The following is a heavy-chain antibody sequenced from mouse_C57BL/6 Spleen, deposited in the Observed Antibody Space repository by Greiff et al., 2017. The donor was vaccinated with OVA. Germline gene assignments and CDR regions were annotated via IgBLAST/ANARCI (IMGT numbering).Heavy chain of an antibody. CDR3: TRSRYYGYGGSWFAY. CDR1: GYTFTDYE. Sequence: QVQLQQSGAELVRPGASVTLSCKASGYTFTDYEMHWVKQTPVHGLEWIGAIDPETGGTAYNQKFKGKAILTADKSSSTAYMELRSLTSEDSAVYYCTRSRYYGYGGSWFAYWGQGTLVTVSA. V-gene: IGHV1-15*01. CDR2: IDPETGGT. J-gene: IGHJ3*01. D-gene: IGHD2-2*01.